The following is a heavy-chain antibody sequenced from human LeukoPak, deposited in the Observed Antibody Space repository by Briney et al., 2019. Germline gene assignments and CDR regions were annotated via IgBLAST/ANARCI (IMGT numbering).Heavy chain of an antibody. Sequence: ASVKVSCEASGYTFNGYYMHWVRQAPGQGLESMGWINSNSGAKNYALNFQGRVTMSRDISTNTAYMELNTLTSEDTAVYYCARGRGGATTGLDHWGQGTLVTVSS. CDR3: ARGRGGATTGLDH. CDR2: INSNSGAK. CDR1: GYTFNGYY. V-gene: IGHV1-2*02. D-gene: IGHD1-26*01. J-gene: IGHJ4*02.